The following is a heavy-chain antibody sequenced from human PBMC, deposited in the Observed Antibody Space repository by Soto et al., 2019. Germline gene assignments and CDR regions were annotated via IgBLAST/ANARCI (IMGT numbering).Heavy chain of an antibody. D-gene: IGHD2-21*02. Sequence: ASVKVSCKASGYTFTSYAMHWVRQAPGQGLEWMGWISAYNGNTNYAQKLQGRVTMTTDTSTSTAYMELRSLRSDDTAVYYCARDLTATDAFDIWGQGTMVTVSS. CDR3: ARDLTATDAFDI. CDR2: ISAYNGNT. V-gene: IGHV1-18*01. CDR1: GYTFTSYA. J-gene: IGHJ3*02.